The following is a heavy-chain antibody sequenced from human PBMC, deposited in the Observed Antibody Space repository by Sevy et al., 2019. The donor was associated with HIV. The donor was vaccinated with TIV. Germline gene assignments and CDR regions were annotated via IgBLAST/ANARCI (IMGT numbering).Heavy chain of an antibody. D-gene: IGHD3-10*01. Sequence: GGSLRLSCVGSEFTFNDFFMTWVRQAPGKGLEWVANIKKDGSEVEYADSLKGRFTVSRDNAKNSLYLQMSSLRAEDTAVFYCARVLYYYGGGNKNFDRWGQGTQVTVSS. CDR3: ARVLYYYGGGNKNFDR. V-gene: IGHV3-7*01. J-gene: IGHJ4*02. CDR1: EFTFNDFF. CDR2: IKKDGSEV.